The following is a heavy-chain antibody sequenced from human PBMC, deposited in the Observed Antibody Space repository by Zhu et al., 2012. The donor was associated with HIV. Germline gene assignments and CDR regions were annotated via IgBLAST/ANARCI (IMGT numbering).Heavy chain of an antibody. D-gene: IGHD4-17*01. CDR1: GYSIRSGYY. CDR2: IYHSGSI. J-gene: IGHJ4*02. V-gene: IGHV4-38-2*01. Sequence: QVQLQESGPGLVKPSETLSLTYAVSGYSIRSGYYWGWVRQPPGKGLEWIGSIYHSGSIYYNPSLKSRVTMSLDTSKNQFSLNLSSVTAADTAVYYCASLNDYGDSNYWGLGTLVTVSS. CDR3: ASLNDYGDSNY.